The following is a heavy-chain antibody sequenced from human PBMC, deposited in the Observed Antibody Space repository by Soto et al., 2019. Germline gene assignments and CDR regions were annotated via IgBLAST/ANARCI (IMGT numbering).Heavy chain of an antibody. Sequence: PSETLSLTCVVSGGSFSTYYYNWIRQSPGKGLEWIGEINHSGSNNYSPSLKSRVTMSLDTSKNQFSLKLTSVTAADTAVYYCARGGSNDWQVAFDIWGQGTRGTVS. V-gene: IGHV4-34*01. CDR2: INHSGSN. CDR1: GGSFSTYY. D-gene: IGHD3-9*01. J-gene: IGHJ3*02. CDR3: ARGGSNDWQVAFDI.